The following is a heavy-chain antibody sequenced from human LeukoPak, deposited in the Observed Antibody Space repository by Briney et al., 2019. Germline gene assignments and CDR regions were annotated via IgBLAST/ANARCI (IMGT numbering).Heavy chain of an antibody. CDR1: GGSISSGDYY. Sequence: SQTLSLTCTVSGGSISSGDYYWSWIRQPPGKGLEWIGYIYHSGSTYYNPSLKSRVTTSVDRSENQFPLKLSSVTAADTAVYYCAGPSTYFDYWGQGTLVTVSS. J-gene: IGHJ4*02. D-gene: IGHD5/OR15-5a*01. CDR2: IYHSGST. CDR3: AGPSTYFDY. V-gene: IGHV4-30-2*01.